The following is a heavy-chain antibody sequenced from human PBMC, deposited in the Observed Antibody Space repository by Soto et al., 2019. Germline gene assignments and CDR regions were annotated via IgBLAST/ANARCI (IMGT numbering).Heavy chain of an antibody. CDR2: IIPIFGTA. Sequence: QVQLVQSGAEVKKPGSSVEVSCKASGGTFSSYAISWVRQAPGQGLEWMGGIIPIFGTANYAQKFQGRVTITADESTSTAYMELSSLRSEDTAVYYCARNSGKQIIDYYYYGMDVWGQGTTVTVSS. D-gene: IGHD6-19*01. CDR3: ARNSGKQIIDYYYYGMDV. J-gene: IGHJ6*02. V-gene: IGHV1-69*01. CDR1: GGTFSSYA.